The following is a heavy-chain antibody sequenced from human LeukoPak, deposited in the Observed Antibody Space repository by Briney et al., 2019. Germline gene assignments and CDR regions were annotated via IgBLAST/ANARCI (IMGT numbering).Heavy chain of an antibody. CDR2: INHSGST. CDR1: GGSFSGYY. V-gene: IGHV4-34*01. D-gene: IGHD2-15*01. J-gene: IGHJ4*02. Sequence: PSETLSLTCAVYGGSFSGYYWSWIRQPPGKGLEWIGEINHSGSTNYNPSLKSRVTISVDTSKNQFSLKLSSVTAADTAVYYCARGISSGGSCYWGYWGQGTLVTVSS. CDR3: ARGISSGGSCYWGY.